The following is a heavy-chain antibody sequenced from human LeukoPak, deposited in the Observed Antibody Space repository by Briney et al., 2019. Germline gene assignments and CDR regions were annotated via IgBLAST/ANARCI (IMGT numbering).Heavy chain of an antibody. V-gene: IGHV3-7*04. CDR2: IKQDGGEK. Sequence: QPGGSLRLSCAASGFTFSSYWMSWVAQAPGKGREWVANIKQDGGEKYYVDSVKGRFTISRDNAKNSLYLQMNSLRPEDTAVYYCAGRGDGNLYYFDHWGQGTLVTASS. J-gene: IGHJ4*02. CDR3: AGRGDGNLYYFDH. D-gene: IGHD5-24*01. CDR1: GFTFSSYW.